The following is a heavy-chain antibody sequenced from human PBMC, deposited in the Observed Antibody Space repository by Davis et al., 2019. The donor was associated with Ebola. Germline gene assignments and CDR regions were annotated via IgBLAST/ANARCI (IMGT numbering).Heavy chain of an antibody. Sequence: GESLKISCAASEFTFSSYAMHWVRQAPGKGLEWVAVISYDGSDTFYADSVKGRFTISRDNSRDTLYLQISGLRAEDTAVYFCARTPRYDSNWYFDLWGRGTLAIVTS. V-gene: IGHV3-30*04. D-gene: IGHD3-3*01. CDR1: EFTFSSYA. CDR2: ISYDGSDT. CDR3: ARTPRYDSNWYFDL. J-gene: IGHJ2*01.